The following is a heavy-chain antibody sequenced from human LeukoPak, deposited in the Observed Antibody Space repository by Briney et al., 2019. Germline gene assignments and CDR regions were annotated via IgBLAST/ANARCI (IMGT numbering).Heavy chain of an antibody. CDR2: IYDSGST. D-gene: IGHD2-2*01. Sequence: PSETLSLTCTVSGGSIRSSYYYWGWIRQPPGKGLEWIGSIYDSGSTYYNPSLKSRVTISVDTSKNQFSLKLNSVTAADTAVYYCARLVVPAAGRGFDYWGQGTLVTVSS. CDR1: GGSIRSSYYY. J-gene: IGHJ4*02. CDR3: ARLVVPAAGRGFDY. V-gene: IGHV4-39*01.